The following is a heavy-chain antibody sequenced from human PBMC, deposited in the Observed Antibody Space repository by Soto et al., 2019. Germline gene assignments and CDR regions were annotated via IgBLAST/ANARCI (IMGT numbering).Heavy chain of an antibody. CDR1: GFTFSSYG. J-gene: IGHJ4*02. CDR3: ARAVGANDYFDY. CDR2: ISYDGSNK. Sequence: GGSLRLSCAASGFTFSSYGMHWVRQAPGKGLEWVAVISYDGSNKYYADSVKGRFTISRDNSKNTLYLQMNSLRAEDTAVYYCARAVGANDYFDYWGQGTLVTVSS. D-gene: IGHD1-26*01. V-gene: IGHV3-30*03.